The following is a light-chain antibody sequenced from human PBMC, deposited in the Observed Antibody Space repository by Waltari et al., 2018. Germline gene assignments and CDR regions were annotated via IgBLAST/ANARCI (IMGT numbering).Light chain of an antibody. CDR1: QGISSA. CDR3: QQFNSYPLS. Sequence: AIQLTQSPSSLSASVGDRVTIPCRASQGISSALAWYQQQPGRAPKLLIYDASSLESGVPSRFSGSGSGTDFTLTISSLQPEDFATYYCQQFNSYPLSFGGGTKVEIK. V-gene: IGKV1-13*02. J-gene: IGKJ4*01. CDR2: DAS.